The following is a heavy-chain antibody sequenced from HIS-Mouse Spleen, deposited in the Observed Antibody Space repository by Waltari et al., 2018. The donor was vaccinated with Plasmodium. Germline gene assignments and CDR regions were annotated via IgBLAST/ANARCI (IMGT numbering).Heavy chain of an antibody. Sequence: QVQLVESGGGVVQPGRSLRLSCAASGFTFSSYGMHWVRKAPGKGLELVAVIWYDGSNKYYADAVKGRFTISRDNSKTTLYLQMNSLRAEETAVYYCARAHTGYSSSWYYYGMDVWGQGTTVTVSS. CDR2: IWYDGSNK. J-gene: IGHJ6*02. CDR3: ARAHTGYSSSWYYYGMDV. CDR1: GFTFSSYG. V-gene: IGHV3-30*19. D-gene: IGHD6-13*01.